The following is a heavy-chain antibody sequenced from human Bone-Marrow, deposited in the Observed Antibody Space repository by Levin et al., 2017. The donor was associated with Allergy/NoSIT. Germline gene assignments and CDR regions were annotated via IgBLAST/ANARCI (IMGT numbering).Heavy chain of an antibody. J-gene: IGHJ6*02. Sequence: GASVKVSCAASGFDFSSYALHWVRQAPGKGLEWVAIISYDGSKRYYTESVRGRFTVSRDNSKNMLHLQMSTLRREDTAIYYCARETFFYGAGSTNYGMDVWGQGTTVTVSS. CDR2: ISYDGSKR. V-gene: IGHV3-30*04. CDR3: ARETFFYGAGSTNYGMDV. CDR1: GFDFSSYA. D-gene: IGHD3-10*01.